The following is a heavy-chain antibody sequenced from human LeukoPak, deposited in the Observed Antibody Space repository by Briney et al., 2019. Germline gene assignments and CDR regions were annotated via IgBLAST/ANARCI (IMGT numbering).Heavy chain of an antibody. CDR3: ARDRVMVELGYCSGTSCPPPDWFDP. V-gene: IGHV1-18*01. CDR2: ISAYNGNT. CDR1: GYTFTSYG. J-gene: IGHJ5*02. Sequence: GASVKVSCKASGYTFTSYGISWVRQAPGQGLEWMGWISAYNGNTNYAQNLQGRVTMTTGTSTSTAYMELRSLRSDDTAVYYCARDRVMVELGYCSGTSCPPPDWFDPWGQGTLVTVSS. D-gene: IGHD2-2*01.